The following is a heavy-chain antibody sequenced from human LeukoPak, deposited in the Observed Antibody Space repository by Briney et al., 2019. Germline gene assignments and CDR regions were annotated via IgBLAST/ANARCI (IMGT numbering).Heavy chain of an antibody. CDR3: ARVGGYYPEDY. Sequence: SETLSLTCTVSGGSISTYYWSWIRQPPGKGLEWIGYVYYSGSTNYSPSLKSRVTISVDTSKNQFSLKLSSVTAADTAVYYCARVGGYYPEDYWGQGTLVTVSS. V-gene: IGHV4-59*12. CDR2: VYYSGST. J-gene: IGHJ4*02. D-gene: IGHD3-22*01. CDR1: GGSISTYY.